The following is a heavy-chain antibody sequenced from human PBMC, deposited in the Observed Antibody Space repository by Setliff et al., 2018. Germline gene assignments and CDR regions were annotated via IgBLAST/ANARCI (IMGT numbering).Heavy chain of an antibody. D-gene: IGHD3-3*01. CDR1: GASISSSSYY. Sequence: PSETLSLTCTVSGASISSSSYYWAWIRQPPGRGLESIGSIFYGGSTYYNPSLKSRVTISIDASKNQFSLKLDSVTAADTAVYYCARTDDYYNLYAYWGQGTLVTVS. CDR2: IFYGGST. J-gene: IGHJ4*02. V-gene: IGHV4-39*07. CDR3: ARTDDYYNLYAY.